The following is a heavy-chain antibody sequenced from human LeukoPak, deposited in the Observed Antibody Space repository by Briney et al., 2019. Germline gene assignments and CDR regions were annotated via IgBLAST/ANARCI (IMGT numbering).Heavy chain of an antibody. V-gene: IGHV3-23*01. J-gene: IGHJ4*02. CDR1: GLSFDNFA. CDR3: AKTYRDYFDY. CDR2: ISASGSSI. D-gene: IGHD5-18*01. Sequence: GGSLRLSCAASGLSFDNFAMNWVRRAPGKGLEGVSTISASGSSIFYENSVKGRFTIARDNSKNTVSLQMKSLGAEDTAIYYCAKTYRDYFDYWGLGTLVTVSS.